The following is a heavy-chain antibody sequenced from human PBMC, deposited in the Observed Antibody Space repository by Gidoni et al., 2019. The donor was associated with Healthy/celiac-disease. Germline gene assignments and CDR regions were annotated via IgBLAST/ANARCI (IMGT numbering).Heavy chain of an antibody. CDR1: GFTFSSYA. J-gene: IGHJ5*02. CDR3: ARSENYGSALDP. V-gene: IGHV3-30-3*01. CDR2: ISYDGSNK. D-gene: IGHD3-10*01. Sequence: QVQLVESGGGVVQPGRSLRLSCAASGFTFSSYAMHWVRQAPGKGLEWVAVISYDGSNKYYADSVKGRFTISRDNSKNTLYLQMNSLRAEDTAVYYCARSENYGSALDPWGQGTLVTVSS.